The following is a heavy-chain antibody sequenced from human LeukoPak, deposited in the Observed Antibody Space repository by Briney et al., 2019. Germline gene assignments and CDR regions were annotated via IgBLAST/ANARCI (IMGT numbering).Heavy chain of an antibody. V-gene: IGHV3-30*02. CDR1: GFTFSSYG. Sequence: PGGSLRLSCAASGFTFSSYGMHWVRQAPGKGLEWVAFIRYDGSNKYYADSVKGRFTISRDNSKNTLYLQMNILRAEDTSVYYCAKDTYYYDSSAYLGSDYWGQGTLVTVSS. CDR2: IRYDGSNK. CDR3: AKDTYYYDSSAYLGSDY. J-gene: IGHJ4*02. D-gene: IGHD3-22*01.